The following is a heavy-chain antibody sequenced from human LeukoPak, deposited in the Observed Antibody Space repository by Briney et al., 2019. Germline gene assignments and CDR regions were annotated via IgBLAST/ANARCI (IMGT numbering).Heavy chain of an antibody. CDR1: GFTFSSYA. CDR2: ISYDGSNK. CDR3: ARGSTGKYSSSHYFDY. J-gene: IGHJ4*02. D-gene: IGHD6-6*01. Sequence: GGSLRLSCAASGFTFSSYAMHWVRQAPGKGLEWVAVISYDGSNKYYADSVKGRFTISRDNSKNTLYLQMNSLRAEDTAVYYCARGSTGKYSSSHYFDYWGQGTLVTVSS. V-gene: IGHV3-30*04.